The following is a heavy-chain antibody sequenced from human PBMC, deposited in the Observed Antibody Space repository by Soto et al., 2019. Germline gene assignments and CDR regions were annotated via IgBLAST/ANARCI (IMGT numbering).Heavy chain of an antibody. CDR3: ARDLTGDPNY. Sequence: QVQLVQSGAEVKKPGASVNVSCEASGYTFTGSSIHWVRQATGQGLEWMGYINPNSGDTIFAQKFQGRVTMTRDTSISTAYMELSRGASDDTAVYYCARDLTGDPNYWGQGTLVTVSS. D-gene: IGHD7-27*01. CDR2: INPNSGDT. CDR1: GYTFTGSS. V-gene: IGHV1-2*02. J-gene: IGHJ4*02.